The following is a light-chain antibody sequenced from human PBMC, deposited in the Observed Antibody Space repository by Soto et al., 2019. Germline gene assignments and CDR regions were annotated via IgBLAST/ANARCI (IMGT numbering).Light chain of an antibody. V-gene: IGLV2-23*01. CDR2: EGS. CDR1: SSDVGSYNL. CDR3: CSYAGSTYV. J-gene: IGLJ1*01. Sequence: LTQPASVSGSPGQSITISCTGTSSDVGSYNLVSWYQQHPGKAPKLMIYEGSKRPSGVSNRFSGSKSGNTASLTISGLQAEDEADYYCCSYAGSTYVFGTGTKVTVL.